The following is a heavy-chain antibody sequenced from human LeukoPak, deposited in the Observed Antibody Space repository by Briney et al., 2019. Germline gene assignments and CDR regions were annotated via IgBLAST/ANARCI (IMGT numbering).Heavy chain of an antibody. CDR1: GGTFSSYT. CDR3: ARDGQAGSGWYFDP. D-gene: IGHD6-19*01. Sequence: ASVKVSCKASGGTFSSYTISWVRQAPGQGLEWMGRIIPILGIANYAQKFQGRVTITADKSTSTAYMELSSLRSEDTAVYYCARDGQAGSGWYFDPWGQGTLVTVSS. J-gene: IGHJ5*02. CDR2: IIPILGIA. V-gene: IGHV1-69*04.